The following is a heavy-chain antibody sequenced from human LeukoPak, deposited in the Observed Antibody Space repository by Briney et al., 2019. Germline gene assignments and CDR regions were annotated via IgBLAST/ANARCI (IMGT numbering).Heavy chain of an antibody. D-gene: IGHD3-22*01. CDR2: IYYSGGT. Sequence: SETLSLTCTVSGGSISSGGYYWSWIRQHPGKGLEWIGYIYYSGGTYYNPSLKSRVTISVDTSKNQFSLKLSSVTAADTAVYYCAREFDYDSSGYYYFDYWGQGTLVTVSS. CDR1: GGSISSGGYY. V-gene: IGHV4-31*03. J-gene: IGHJ4*02. CDR3: AREFDYDSSGYYYFDY.